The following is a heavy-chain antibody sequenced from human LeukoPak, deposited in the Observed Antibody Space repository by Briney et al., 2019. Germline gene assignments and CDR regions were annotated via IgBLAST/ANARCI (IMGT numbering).Heavy chain of an antibody. CDR2: INHSGST. CDR3: ARKAIRSSGLDY. J-gene: IGHJ4*02. Sequence: IRQPPXXXXXWIGEINHSGSTNYNPSLKSRVTISVDTSKNQFSLKLSSVTAADTAVYYCARKAIRSSGLDYWGQGTLVTVSS. D-gene: IGHD3-22*01. V-gene: IGHV4-34*01.